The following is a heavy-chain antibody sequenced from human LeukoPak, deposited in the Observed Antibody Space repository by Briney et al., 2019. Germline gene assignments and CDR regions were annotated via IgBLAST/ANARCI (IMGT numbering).Heavy chain of an antibody. D-gene: IGHD3-3*01. V-gene: IGHV4-30-2*01. CDR3: ARITTIFGVVKYGMDV. CDR2: IYHSGST. Sequence: PSQTLSLTCAVSGGSISSGGYSWSWIRQPPGKGLEWIGYIYHSGSTYYNPSLKSRVTISVDRSKNQFSLKLSSVTAADTAVYYCARITTIFGVVKYGMDVWGQGTTVTVSS. J-gene: IGHJ6*02. CDR1: GGSISSGGYS.